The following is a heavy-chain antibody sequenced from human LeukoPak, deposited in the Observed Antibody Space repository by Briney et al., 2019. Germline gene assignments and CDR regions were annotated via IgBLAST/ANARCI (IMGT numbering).Heavy chain of an antibody. CDR3: TKVSHYSKMN. CDR1: EFTFSNAW. V-gene: IGHV3-15*01. J-gene: IGHJ4*02. CDR2: IKSATDGGTT. Sequence: GGSLRLSCAASEFTFSNAWMSWVRQAPGKGREWVGRIKSATDGGTTDYAAPVKGRLTISRDDSKNTLYLQMNSLKTEDTAVYYCTKVSHYSKMNWGQGTLVTVSS. D-gene: IGHD2-21*01.